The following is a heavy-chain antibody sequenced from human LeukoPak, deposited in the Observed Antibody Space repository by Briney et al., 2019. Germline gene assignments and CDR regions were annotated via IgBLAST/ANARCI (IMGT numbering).Heavy chain of an antibody. D-gene: IGHD5-12*01. CDR3: ARDRRPARTYSGLFDY. V-gene: IGHV3-23*01. CDR2: ISGNDEST. J-gene: IGHJ4*02. CDR1: GFSCSTRG. Sequence: GGSLRLSRAASGFSCSTRGMSWVRQAPGKGLEWVSAISGNDESTFYADSVKGRFTISRDNSRNTLYLQLSSLSAEDSAIYYCARDRRPARTYSGLFDYWGQGTLVTVSS.